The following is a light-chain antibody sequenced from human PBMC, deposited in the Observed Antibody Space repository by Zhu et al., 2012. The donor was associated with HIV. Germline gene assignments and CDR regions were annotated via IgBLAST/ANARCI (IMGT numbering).Light chain of an antibody. V-gene: IGKV3-11*01. CDR2: GAS. J-gene: IGKJ4*01. CDR1: QSVSAN. CDR3: QQSSNWPPGLT. Sequence: EIVLTQSPATLSLSPGDTATLSCRASQSVSANLAWYQQKPGQAPRLLIYGASNRATGIEARFSGSGSRTDFTLTISNLEPEDFAVYYCQQSSNWPPGLTFGSGTKVEIK.